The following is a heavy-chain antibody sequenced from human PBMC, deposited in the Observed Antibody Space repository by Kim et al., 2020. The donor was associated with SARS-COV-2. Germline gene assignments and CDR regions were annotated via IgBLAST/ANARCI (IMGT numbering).Heavy chain of an antibody. D-gene: IGHD6-6*01. J-gene: IGHJ4*02. V-gene: IGHV3-21*01. Sequence: ADSVKRRFTISRDNAKNSLYLQITSLRAEDTAVYYCAIIQDRIAARPVDYWGQGTLVTVSS. CDR3: AIIQDRIAARPVDY.